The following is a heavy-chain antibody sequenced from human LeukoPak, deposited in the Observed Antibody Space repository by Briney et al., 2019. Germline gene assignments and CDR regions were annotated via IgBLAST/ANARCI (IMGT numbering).Heavy chain of an antibody. V-gene: IGHV1-18*01. CDR2: SSFYNGNT. Sequence: ASVKVSCKASGYTLTSYGISWVRQAPGQGLEWMGWSSFYNGNTNYAQKFQGRVTMTTDTSTSTAYMELRSLRSDDPAVYYCARAYGGYSYGSDHWGQGTLVTVSS. CDR3: ARAYGGYSYGSDH. D-gene: IGHD5-18*01. CDR1: GYTLTSYG. J-gene: IGHJ4*02.